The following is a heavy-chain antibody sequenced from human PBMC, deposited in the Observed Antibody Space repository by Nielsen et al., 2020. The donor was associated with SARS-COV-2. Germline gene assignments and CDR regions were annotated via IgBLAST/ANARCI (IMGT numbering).Heavy chain of an antibody. CDR1: GGSISRGGYY. D-gene: IGHD5-12*01. CDR2: IYFSGRT. J-gene: IGHJ6*02. V-gene: IGHV4-31*03. Sequence: SDTLSLTFTVSGGSISRGGYYWSWLRHHPGKGLEWIGYIYFSGRTCYNPSLKSRVTISVDTSKNQFSLSLRSVTAADTAVYYCARESSGYDHYNYGMDVWGQGTTVTVSS. CDR3: ARESSGYDHYNYGMDV.